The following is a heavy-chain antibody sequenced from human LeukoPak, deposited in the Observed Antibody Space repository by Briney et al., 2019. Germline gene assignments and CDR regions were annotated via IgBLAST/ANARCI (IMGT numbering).Heavy chain of an antibody. CDR1: GFTFSSHG. Sequence: GGSLRLSCAASGFTFSSHGMHWVRQAPGKGLEWVAVTSYDGSTKYYADSAKGRFTISRDNSKNTLYLQMNSLRAEDTAVYYCAKGAAAISGGAVNWGQGTLVTVSS. D-gene: IGHD2-2*01. J-gene: IGHJ4*02. V-gene: IGHV3-30*18. CDR2: TSYDGSTK. CDR3: AKGAAAISGGAVN.